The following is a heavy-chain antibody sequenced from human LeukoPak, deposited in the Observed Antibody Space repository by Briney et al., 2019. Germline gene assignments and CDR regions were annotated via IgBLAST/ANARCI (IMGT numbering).Heavy chain of an antibody. Sequence: GGSLRLSCAASGFTFSSYGMSWVRQAPEKGLEWVSTINGGPDDNTYYADSVKGRFTISRDNSRNTLYLQMNSLRAEDTAIYFCAKDFAISLRFGEDYYGMDVWGQGTTVTVSS. V-gene: IGHV3-23*01. CDR1: GFTFSSYG. CDR2: INGGPDDNT. J-gene: IGHJ6*02. CDR3: AKDFAISLRFGEDYYGMDV. D-gene: IGHD3-10*01.